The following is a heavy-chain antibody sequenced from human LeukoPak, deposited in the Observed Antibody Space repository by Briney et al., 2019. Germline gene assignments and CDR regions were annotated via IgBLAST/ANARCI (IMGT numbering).Heavy chain of an antibody. D-gene: IGHD6-19*01. Sequence: GASVKVSCKTSGYTFTSYYMHWVRQAPGQGLEWMGIINPSGGSTSYAQKFQGRVTMTRDTSTSTVYMELSSLRSEDTAVYYCARAVAGTEEVDYWGQGTLVTVSS. J-gene: IGHJ4*02. CDR1: GYTFTSYY. CDR3: ARAVAGTEEVDY. V-gene: IGHV1-46*01. CDR2: INPSGGST.